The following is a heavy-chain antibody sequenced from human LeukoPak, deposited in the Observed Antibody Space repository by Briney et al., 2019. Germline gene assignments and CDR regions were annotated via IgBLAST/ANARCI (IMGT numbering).Heavy chain of an antibody. Sequence: GWTLRPSCAASGFTFSNYGMSWVRQAPGKGLEWVSSISSSSYIYYADSVKGRFTISRDNAKNSLYLQMNSLRAEDTAVYYCATVYSSSWYLASEYFQHWGQGPLVTVSS. D-gene: IGHD6-13*01. CDR1: GFTFSNYG. J-gene: IGHJ1*01. V-gene: IGHV3-21*01. CDR3: ATVYSSSWYLASEYFQH. CDR2: ISSSSYI.